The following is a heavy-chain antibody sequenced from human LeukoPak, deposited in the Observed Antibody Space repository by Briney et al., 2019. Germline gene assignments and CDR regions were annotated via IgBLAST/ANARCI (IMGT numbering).Heavy chain of an antibody. V-gene: IGHV3-21*01. J-gene: IGHJ4*02. D-gene: IGHD6-13*01. CDR1: GFTFSSYS. CDR3: AREGSSSWYLFDY. CDR2: ISSSSSYI. Sequence: GGSLRLSCAASGFTFSSYSMNRVRQAPGKGLEWVSSISSSSSYIYYADSVKGRFTISRDNAKNSLYLQMNSLRAKDTAVYYCAREGSSSWYLFDYWGQGTLVTVSS.